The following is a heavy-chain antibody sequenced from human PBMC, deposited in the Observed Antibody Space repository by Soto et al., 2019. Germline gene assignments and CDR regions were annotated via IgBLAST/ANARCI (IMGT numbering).Heavy chain of an antibody. V-gene: IGHV1-24*01. CDR3: ATHRSGRYLEWLPDGSLGY. CDR2: FDPEDGET. CDR1: GYTLTDLS. J-gene: IGHJ4*02. Sequence: ASVKVSCKVSGYTLTDLSMQWVRQAPGKGLEWMGGFDPEDGETIYAQKFQGRVTMTEDTATDTAYMELSSPRSEDTAVYYCATHRSGRYLEWLPDGSLGYWSQGTLVTVSS. D-gene: IGHD3-3*01.